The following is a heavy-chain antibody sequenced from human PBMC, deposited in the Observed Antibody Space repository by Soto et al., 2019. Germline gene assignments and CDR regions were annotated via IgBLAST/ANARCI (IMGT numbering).Heavy chain of an antibody. CDR1: GGSISSYY. V-gene: IGHV4-59*01. CDR2: IYYSGST. D-gene: IGHD6-13*01. Sequence: PSETLSLTCTVSGGSISSYYWSWIRQPPGKGLEWIGYIYYSGSTNYNPSLESRVTISVDTSKNQFSLKLQSVTAADTAVYYCARDRSIATAGGSHSYYGMDVWGQGTTVTVSS. CDR3: ARDRSIATAGGSHSYYGMDV. J-gene: IGHJ6*02.